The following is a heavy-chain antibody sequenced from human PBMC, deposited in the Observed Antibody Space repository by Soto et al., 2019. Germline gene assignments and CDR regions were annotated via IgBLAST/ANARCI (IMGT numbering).Heavy chain of an antibody. Sequence: ASVKVSCKASGYTFTAYYMHWVRQAPGQGLEWMGWVNPGNGTTSFAQKFQGRVTMTRDTSISTAYMELSGLRSDDTAMYYCARDTYANFDYWGQGNLVTVSS. CDR3: ARDTYANFDY. CDR2: VNPGNGTT. J-gene: IGHJ4*02. CDR1: GYTFTAYY. D-gene: IGHD2-8*01. V-gene: IGHV1-2*02.